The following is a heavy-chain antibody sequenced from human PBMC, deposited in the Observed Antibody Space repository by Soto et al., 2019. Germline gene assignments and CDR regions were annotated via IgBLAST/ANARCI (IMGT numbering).Heavy chain of an antibody. CDR3: ARQAPKGPRPGGMDV. CDR2: IYYRGST. D-gene: IGHD2-8*02. J-gene: IGHJ6*02. CDR1: GGSVTSTTYY. V-gene: IGHV4-39*07. Sequence: SETLSLTCTVSGGSVTSTTYYWTWIRQPPGKGLEWIGSIYYRGSTYYNTSLKSRITISVDTSKNQFSLKLSSVTAADTAVYYCARQAPKGPRPGGMDVWGQGTTVTVSS.